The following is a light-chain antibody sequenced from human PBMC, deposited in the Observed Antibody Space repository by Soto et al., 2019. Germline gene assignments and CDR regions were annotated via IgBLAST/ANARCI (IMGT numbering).Light chain of an antibody. CDR2: DVS. Sequence: DVQMTQSPSTLSASVGDRVTITCRASQSINNLLAWYQQKPGKAPKFLIYDVSTLEIGVPSRFSGSGSGTEFTHTISSLQPEDFATYYGQQYYSYSLTFGGGTRVEIK. CDR3: QQYYSYSLT. V-gene: IGKV1-5*01. J-gene: IGKJ4*01. CDR1: QSINNL.